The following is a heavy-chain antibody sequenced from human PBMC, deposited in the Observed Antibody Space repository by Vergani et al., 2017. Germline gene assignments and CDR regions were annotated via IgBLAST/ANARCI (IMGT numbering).Heavy chain of an antibody. CDR2: ISARYPST. D-gene: IGHD3-22*01. V-gene: IGHV3-23*04. CDR3: AILSYDTTPYLQGGYDC. J-gene: IGHJ4*02. Sequence: EVQLVESGGGLVKPGGSLTLSCVASGFSFRGHGMHWVRQAPGKGLEWVSAISARYPSTYYADSVKGRFTISRDNSKNMLYLQMNSLRAEDTAVYYCAILSYDTTPYLQGGYDCWGQGTLVSVSS. CDR1: GFSFRGHG.